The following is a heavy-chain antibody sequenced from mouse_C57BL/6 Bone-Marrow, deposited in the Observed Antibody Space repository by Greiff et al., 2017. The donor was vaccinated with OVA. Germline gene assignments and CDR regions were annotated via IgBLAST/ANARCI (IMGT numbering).Heavy chain of an antibody. D-gene: IGHD2-3*01. V-gene: IGHV1-53*01. CDR2: INPSNGGT. Sequence: QVQLQQSGTELVKPGASVKLSCKASGYTFTSYWMHWVKQRPGQGLEWIGNINPSNGGTKYNEKFKSKATLTVDKSSSTAYMQLSSLTSEDSAVYYFARSRLLRIYAMDYWGQGTSVTVSS. CDR3: ARSRLLRIYAMDY. CDR1: GYTFTSYW. J-gene: IGHJ4*01.